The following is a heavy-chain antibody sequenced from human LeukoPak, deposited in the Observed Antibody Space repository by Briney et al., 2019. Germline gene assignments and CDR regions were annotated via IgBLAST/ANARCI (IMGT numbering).Heavy chain of an antibody. CDR3: AKDDCSGGSCYSGYYYYGMDV. J-gene: IGHJ6*02. CDR1: GFTFSSYA. D-gene: IGHD2-15*01. V-gene: IGHV3-23*01. Sequence: PGGSLRLSCAASGFTFSSYAMSWVRQAPGKGLEWVSAISGSGGSTYYADSVKGRFTIFRDNSKNTLYLQMNSLRAEDTAVYYCAKDDCSGGSCYSGYYYYGMDVWGQGTTVTVSS. CDR2: ISGSGGST.